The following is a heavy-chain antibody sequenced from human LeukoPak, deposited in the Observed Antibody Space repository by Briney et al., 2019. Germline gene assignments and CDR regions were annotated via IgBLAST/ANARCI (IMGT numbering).Heavy chain of an antibody. CDR3: TRFTSSSGYYGMDV. CDR1: SGSISSHY. J-gene: IGHJ6*02. Sequence: SETLSLTCTVSSGSISSHYWSWIRQPAGKGLEWIGRIHTSGSINYNPSLKSRVTMSVDTSKNQFSLKLSFVTAADTAVYYCTRFTSSSGYYGMDVWGQGTTATVS. V-gene: IGHV4-4*07. CDR2: IHTSGSI. D-gene: IGHD6-6*01.